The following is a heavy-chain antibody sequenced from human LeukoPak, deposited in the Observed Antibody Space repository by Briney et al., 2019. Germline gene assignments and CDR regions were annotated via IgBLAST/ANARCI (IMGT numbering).Heavy chain of an antibody. V-gene: IGHV1-24*01. Sequence: ASVKVSCKVSGYTLTELSMHWVRQAPGKGLEWMGGFDPEDGETIYAQKFQGRVTMTEDTSTDTAYMELSSLRSEDTAVYYCARDPRRTYCSSTSCSSEKYYYYYMDVWGKGTTVTVSS. CDR1: GYTLTELS. J-gene: IGHJ6*03. CDR3: ARDPRRTYCSSTSCSSEKYYYYYMDV. D-gene: IGHD2-2*01. CDR2: FDPEDGET.